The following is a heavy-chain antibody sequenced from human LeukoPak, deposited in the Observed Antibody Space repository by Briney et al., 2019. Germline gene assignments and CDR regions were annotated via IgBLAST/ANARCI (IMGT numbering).Heavy chain of an antibody. CDR1: GFTSSNSW. J-gene: IGHJ4*02. CDR3: ARDTIGSLDY. Sequence: PGGSLRLSCAASGFTSSNSWMAWVRQAPGKGLEWVANIKQDGTTKHYAESLKGRFTISRDNPKNSLYLQMNTMRVDDTAVYYCARDTIGSLDYWGQGILVTVAS. D-gene: IGHD1-26*01. CDR2: IKQDGTTK. V-gene: IGHV3-7*01.